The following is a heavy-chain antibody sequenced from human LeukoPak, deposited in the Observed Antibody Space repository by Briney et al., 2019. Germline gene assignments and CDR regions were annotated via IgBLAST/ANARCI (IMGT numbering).Heavy chain of an antibody. D-gene: IGHD5-18*01. V-gene: IGHV3-23*01. CDR3: ANTPQTMVTNFDY. J-gene: IGHJ4*02. CDR1: GFTVSSNY. CDR2: ISGSGGST. Sequence: PGGSLRLSCAASGFTVSSNYMTWVRQAPGKGLEWVSGISGSGGSTYYADSVKGRFTISRDNSKNTLYLQTNSLRAEDTAVYYCANTPQTMVTNFDYWGQGTLVTVSS.